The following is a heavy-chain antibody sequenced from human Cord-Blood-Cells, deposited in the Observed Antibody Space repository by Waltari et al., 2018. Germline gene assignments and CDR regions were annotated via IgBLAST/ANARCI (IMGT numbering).Heavy chain of an antibody. D-gene: IGHD3-3*01. J-gene: IGHJ4*02. Sequence: QVQLVQSGAEVKKPGASVKVSCKASGYTFTSYYMPWVRQALGQGLEWMGIINPSGGSTSYAQKFQGRVTMTRDTSTSTVYMELSSLRSEDTAVYYCARARITIFGVVTYFDYWGQGTLVTVSS. CDR2: INPSGGST. V-gene: IGHV1-46*01. CDR3: ARARITIFGVVTYFDY. CDR1: GYTFTSYY.